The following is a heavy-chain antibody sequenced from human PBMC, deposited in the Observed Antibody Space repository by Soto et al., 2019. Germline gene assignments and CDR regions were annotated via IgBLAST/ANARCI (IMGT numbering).Heavy chain of an antibody. D-gene: IGHD3-3*01. V-gene: IGHV1-2*02. J-gene: IGHJ6*02. CDR2: INPNTGGT. CDR1: GYTFTGYY. CDR3: ARDYWSGDRYYYGVDV. Sequence: ASVKVYWKASGYTFTGYYVNWVRQTPGQGLEWMGYINPNTGGTNYAQKFQGRVTMTRDTSTSTAYMELSRLRSDDTAVYYCARDYWSGDRYYYGVDVWGQGTTVTVSS.